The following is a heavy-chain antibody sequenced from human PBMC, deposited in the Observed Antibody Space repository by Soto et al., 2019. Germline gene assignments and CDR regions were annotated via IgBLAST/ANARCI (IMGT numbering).Heavy chain of an antibody. CDR3: AKVGYSDSSGHWYYFDY. J-gene: IGHJ4*02. V-gene: IGHV3-23*01. CDR2: ISGSGGST. CDR1: GFTFSSYA. Sequence: EVQLLESGGDLVQPGGSLRLSCAASGFTFSSYAMSWVRQAPGKGLEWVSGISGSGGSTYYADSVKGRFTISRDNSKNTLYLQMNSLRAEDKAVYYCAKVGYSDSSGHWYYFDYWGQGTLVTVSS. D-gene: IGHD3-22*01.